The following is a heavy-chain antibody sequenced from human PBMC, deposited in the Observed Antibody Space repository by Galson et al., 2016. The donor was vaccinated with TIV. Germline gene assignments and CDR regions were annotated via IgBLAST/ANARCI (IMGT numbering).Heavy chain of an antibody. CDR3: ARIVYGSSALDV. CDR1: GYTFTGNY. Sequence: SVKVSCKASGYTFTGNYMHWVRQAPGQGLEWMGWINPKSGDTSYAQKFQDWVNMARDMSISTVYMELSRLISDDTAVYYCARIVYGSSALDVWGQGTTVTVSS. CDR2: INPKSGDT. D-gene: IGHD4-17*01. J-gene: IGHJ6*02. V-gene: IGHV1-2*04.